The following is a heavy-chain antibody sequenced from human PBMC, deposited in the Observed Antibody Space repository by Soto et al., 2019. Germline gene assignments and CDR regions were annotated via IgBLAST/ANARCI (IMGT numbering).Heavy chain of an antibody. J-gene: IGHJ4*02. CDR2: IAYDGSNK. V-gene: IGHV3-30*18. D-gene: IGHD3-9*01. Sequence: GGSLRLSFAASGFTFSSYGMHWVRQAPGKGLEGVAFIAYDGSNKYYAYSVKVRFTISIDNSKKTLYLQMNSLRAEDTAVYYCAKGLHYDSLTGSDXWGQGTLVTVSX. CDR1: GFTFSSYG. CDR3: AKGLHYDSLTGSDX.